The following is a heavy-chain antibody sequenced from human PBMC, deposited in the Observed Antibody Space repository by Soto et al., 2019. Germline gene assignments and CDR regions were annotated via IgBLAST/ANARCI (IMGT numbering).Heavy chain of an antibody. J-gene: IGHJ5*02. CDR2: IYXGXSDT. CDR1: GYAFTSYW. CDR3: XRGYCTXXXXDPSFDP. Sequence: PGESLKISCTGSGYAFTSYWVAXVRQMPGKGLEWMGIIYXGXSDTXXXXXXQGQVTISADKSITTXYLQWSSLKASDXXXXXXXRGYCTXXXXDPSFDPXXXGTLV. V-gene: IGHV5-51*01. D-gene: IGHD2-8*01.